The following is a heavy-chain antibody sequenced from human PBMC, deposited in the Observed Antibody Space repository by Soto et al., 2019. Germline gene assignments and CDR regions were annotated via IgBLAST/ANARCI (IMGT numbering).Heavy chain of an antibody. D-gene: IGHD6-13*01. Sequence: QVQLQESGPGLVKPSETLSLTCTDSGGSINNYYWSWIRQPPGKGLEWIGYIYSSGSTYYNPSLKSRVSMSVDTSKNQFSLKLNSVTAADTAVYYCARGRDFLSSPGDYWGQGTLVTVSS. CDR1: GGSINNYY. CDR2: IYSSGST. J-gene: IGHJ4*02. V-gene: IGHV4-59*01. CDR3: ARGRDFLSSPGDY.